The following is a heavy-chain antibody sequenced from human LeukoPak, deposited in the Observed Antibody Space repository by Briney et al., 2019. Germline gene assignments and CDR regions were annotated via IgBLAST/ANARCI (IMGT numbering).Heavy chain of an antibody. CDR2: IYHSGST. CDR1: GGSISSSNW. D-gene: IGHD6-13*01. Sequence: SDTLSLTCAVSGGSISSSNWWSWVRQPPGKGLELIGEIYHSGSTNYNPSLKSRVTISVDKSKNQFSLKLSSVTAADTAVYYCARSQQLVRAFDIWGQGTMVTVSS. J-gene: IGHJ3*02. V-gene: IGHV4-4*02. CDR3: ARSQQLVRAFDI.